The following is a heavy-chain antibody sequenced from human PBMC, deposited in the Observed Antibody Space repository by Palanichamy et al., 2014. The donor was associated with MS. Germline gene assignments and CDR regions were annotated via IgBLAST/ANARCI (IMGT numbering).Heavy chain of an antibody. CDR2: ISSDGSNK. CDR3: ATPRGYSDNSAYPFDY. CDR1: GFTFSTYG. V-gene: IGHV3-30*03. Sequence: QVQLVESGGGVVQPGRSLRLSCAAPGFTFSTYGMHWVRQAPGKGLEWVAVISSDGSNKYYSDSVRGRFTISRDNSKNTLYLQMNSLRAEDTAVYYCATPRGYSDNSAYPFDYWGQGTLVTVSS. D-gene: IGHD3-22*01. J-gene: IGHJ4*02.